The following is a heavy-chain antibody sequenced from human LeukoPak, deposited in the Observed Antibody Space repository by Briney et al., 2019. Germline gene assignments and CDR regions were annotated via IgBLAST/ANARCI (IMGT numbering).Heavy chain of an antibody. CDR3: ARTPLGGWTDQAHFDY. V-gene: IGHV3-23*01. Sequence: PGGSLRLSCAASGFPLRSYGMSWVRQAPGKGLEWVSAISGSGGSTYYADSVKGRFTISRDNSKNTLYLQMNSLGAEDTAVYYCARTPLGGWTDQAHFDYWGQGTLVTVSS. CDR2: ISGSGGST. CDR1: GFPLRSYG. D-gene: IGHD6-19*01. J-gene: IGHJ4*02.